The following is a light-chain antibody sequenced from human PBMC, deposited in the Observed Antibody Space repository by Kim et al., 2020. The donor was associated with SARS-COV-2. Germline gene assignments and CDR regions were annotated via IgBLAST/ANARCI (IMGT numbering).Light chain of an antibody. V-gene: IGKV3-20*01. CDR1: QHINSNK. CDR2: RAS. CDR3: QQYGNSPRT. Sequence: ETELTQSPATLSSSPGERANLSCRASQHINSNKLAWYQQLSGQPPKLVIYRASLRPTGIPDRFSGRGSGTEFALTISRLEPEDFAVYYCQQYGNSPRTFGQGTKVDIK. J-gene: IGKJ1*01.